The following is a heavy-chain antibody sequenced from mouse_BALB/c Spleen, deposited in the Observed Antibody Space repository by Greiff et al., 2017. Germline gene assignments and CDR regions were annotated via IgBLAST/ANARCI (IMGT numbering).Heavy chain of an antibody. CDR2: IDPENGNT. CDR1: GFNIKDYY. D-gene: IGHD1-1*01. Sequence: VHVKQSGAELVRPGALVKLSCKASGFNIKDYYMHWVKQRPEQGLEWIGWIDPENGNTIYDPKFQGKASITADTSSNTAYLQLSSLTSEDTAVYYCARRYYGSSLYYAMDYWGQGTSVTVSS. CDR3: ARRYYGSSLYYAMDY. V-gene: IGHV14-1*02. J-gene: IGHJ4*01.